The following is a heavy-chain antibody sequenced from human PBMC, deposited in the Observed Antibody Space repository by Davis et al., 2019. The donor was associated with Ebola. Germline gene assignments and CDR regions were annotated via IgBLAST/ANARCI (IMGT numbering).Heavy chain of an antibody. Sequence: ASVKVSCKASGYIFPSYGIGWVRQAPGQGLEWMGWISTYKANTNYAQKLQGRVTMTTDTSTNTAYMELRSLRSDDTAVYYCARDRYSSGWAMLDYWGQGTLVTVSS. CDR3: ARDRYSSGWAMLDY. D-gene: IGHD6-19*01. V-gene: IGHV1-18*01. CDR2: ISTYKANT. J-gene: IGHJ4*02. CDR1: GYIFPSYG.